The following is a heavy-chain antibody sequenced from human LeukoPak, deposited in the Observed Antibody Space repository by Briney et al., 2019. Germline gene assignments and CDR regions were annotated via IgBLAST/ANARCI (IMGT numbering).Heavy chain of an antibody. Sequence: SVKVSCKASGGTFINYAISWVRQAPGQGLEWMGRIIPITGIPNYAQKFQGRITITADKSTTTAYMELSSLRSEDTAVYYCARLRYPATWDAFDIWGQGTMVTVSS. D-gene: IGHD1-1*01. V-gene: IGHV1-69*04. CDR1: GGTFINYA. CDR2: IIPITGIP. J-gene: IGHJ3*02. CDR3: ARLRYPATWDAFDI.